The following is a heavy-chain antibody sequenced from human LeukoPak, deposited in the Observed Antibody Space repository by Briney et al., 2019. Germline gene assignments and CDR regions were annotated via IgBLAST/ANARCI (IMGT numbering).Heavy chain of an antibody. CDR2: IYYSGST. D-gene: IGHD1-26*01. V-gene: IGHV4-59*01. Sequence: SETLSLTCTVSGGSISSYYWSWIRQPPGKGLEWIGYIYYSGSTNYNPSLKSRVTISVDTSKNPFSLKLSSVTAADTAVYYCARSEAGSYYGGYYFDYWGQGTLVTVSS. J-gene: IGHJ4*02. CDR1: GGSISSYY. CDR3: ARSEAGSYYGGYYFDY.